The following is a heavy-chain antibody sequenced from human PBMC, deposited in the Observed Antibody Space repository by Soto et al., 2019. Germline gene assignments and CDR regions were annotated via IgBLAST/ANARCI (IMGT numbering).Heavy chain of an antibody. D-gene: IGHD3-3*01. CDR3: ARAIPPITFFGVDVMHFDY. CDR1: GYTFTSYG. CDR2: ISAYNGNT. J-gene: IGHJ4*02. Sequence: QVQLVQSGAEVKKPGASVKVSCKASGYTFTSYGISWVRQAPGQGLEWMGWISAYNGNTNYAQKLQGRVTMTTDTHTRTAYTELRSLRSDDTAVYYFARAIPPITFFGVDVMHFDYWGQGTLVTVSS. V-gene: IGHV1-18*01.